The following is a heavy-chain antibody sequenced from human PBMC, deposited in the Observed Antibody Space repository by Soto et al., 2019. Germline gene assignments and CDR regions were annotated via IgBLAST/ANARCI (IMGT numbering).Heavy chain of an antibody. CDR3: ARPTRYSHY. CDR2: VYYNGIT. J-gene: IGHJ4*02. Sequence: PSETLSLTCTVSGGSINNHYWSWIRQPPGKGLEWLGYVYYNGITNYNPSLKSRVTMSVDTSKNQVSLNLTSLTAADTATYYCARPTRYSHYRGPGIFLTRSS. V-gene: IGHV4-59*11. D-gene: IGHD5-12*01. CDR1: GGSINNHY.